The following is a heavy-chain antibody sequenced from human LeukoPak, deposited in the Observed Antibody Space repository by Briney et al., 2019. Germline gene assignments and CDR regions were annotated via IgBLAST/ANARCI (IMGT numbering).Heavy chain of an antibody. CDR2: IKYDGSEE. CDR3: ARAIRGSAVDTGDR. J-gene: IGHJ4*02. V-gene: IGHV3-7*01. Sequence: GGSLTLSYATSGLTLRRYWMRWVRQAPGKGLEGVANIKYDGSEEYYVDSVKGRFTISRDNARNSLFLQLNSLTVEDTAVYYCARAIRGSAVDTGDRWGQGTLVTVSS. CDR1: GLTLRRYW. D-gene: IGHD3-10*01.